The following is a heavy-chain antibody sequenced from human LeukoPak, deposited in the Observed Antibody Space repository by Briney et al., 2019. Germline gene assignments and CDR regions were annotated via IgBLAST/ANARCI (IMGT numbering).Heavy chain of an antibody. CDR3: ARTYYDFWSGYSDAFHI. CDR2: IYHSGST. Sequence: PSETLSLTCAVSGYSISSGYYWGWIRQSPGKGVEWIGSIYHSGSTYYNPSLKSRVTISVDTSKNQFSLKLSSVTAADTAVYYSARTYYDFWSGYSDAFHIWGQGTMVTVSS. D-gene: IGHD3-3*01. CDR1: GYSISSGYY. V-gene: IGHV4-38-2*01. J-gene: IGHJ3*02.